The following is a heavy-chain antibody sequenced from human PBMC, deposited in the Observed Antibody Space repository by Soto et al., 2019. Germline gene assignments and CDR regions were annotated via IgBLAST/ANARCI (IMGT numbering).Heavy chain of an antibody. V-gene: IGHV4-59*01. CDR1: GGSISSYY. CDR2: IYYSGST. CDR3: ARVLGGGQQLVREDWFDP. Sequence: SETLSLTCTVSGGSISSYYWSWIRQPPGKGLEWIGYIYYSGSTNYNPSLKSRVTISVDTSKNQFSLKLSSVTAADTAVYYCARVLGGGQQLVREDWFDPWGQGTLLTVS. J-gene: IGHJ5*02. D-gene: IGHD6-13*01.